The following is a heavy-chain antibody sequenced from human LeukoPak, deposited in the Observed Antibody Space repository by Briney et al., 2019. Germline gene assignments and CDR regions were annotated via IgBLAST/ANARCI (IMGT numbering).Heavy chain of an antibody. CDR3: ARQPLYYDFWSGSMVDP. J-gene: IGHJ5*02. V-gene: IGHV4-39*01. CDR2: IYYSGST. Sequence: SETLSLTCTVSGGSVSSSSYYWGWIRQPPGKGLEWIGSIYYSGSTYYNPSLKSRVTISVDTSKNQFSLKLRSVTAADTAVYYCARQPLYYDFWSGSMVDPWGQGTLVTVSS. D-gene: IGHD3-3*01. CDR1: GGSVSSSSYY.